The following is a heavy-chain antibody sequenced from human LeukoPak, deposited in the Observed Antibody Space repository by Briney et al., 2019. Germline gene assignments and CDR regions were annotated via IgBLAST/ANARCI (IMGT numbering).Heavy chain of an antibody. CDR1: GVSISSGGYY. J-gene: IGHJ3*02. Sequence: RPSETLSLTCTVSGVSISSGGYYWSWIRQHPGKGLEWIGYIYYSGSTYYNPSLKSRVTISVDTSKNQFSLKLSSVTAADTAMYYCARTANTAMVTAFDIWGQGTMVTVSS. CDR3: ARTANTAMVTAFDI. V-gene: IGHV4-31*03. D-gene: IGHD5-18*01. CDR2: IYYSGST.